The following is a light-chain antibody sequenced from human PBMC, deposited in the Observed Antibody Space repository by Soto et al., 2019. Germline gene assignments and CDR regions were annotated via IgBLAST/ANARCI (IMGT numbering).Light chain of an antibody. CDR1: SGSVSTANY. V-gene: IGLV8-61*01. Sequence: QTVVTQEPSFSVSPGGTVTLTCALSSGSVSTANYPSWYHQTPGQPPRTVIYSTNTRSSGVPDRFSGSILGDKAALTITRAQADDESGYYWAVDMGRGLLYGFGSGTKLTV. J-gene: IGLJ1*01. CDR3: AVDMGRGLLYG. CDR2: STN.